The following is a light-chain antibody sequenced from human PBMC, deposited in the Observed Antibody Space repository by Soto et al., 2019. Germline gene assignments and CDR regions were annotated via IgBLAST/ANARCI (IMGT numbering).Light chain of an antibody. CDR1: SSDVGSYNL. J-gene: IGLJ1*01. Sequence: QSVLTQPASVSGSPGQSITISCTGTSSDVGSYNLVSWYQQHPGKAPKLMIYEGSKRPSGVSNRFSGSKSGNTASLTISGLQXEDEADYYCCSYAGSSTPYVFGTGTKV. V-gene: IGLV2-23*01. CDR2: EGS. CDR3: CSYAGSSTPYV.